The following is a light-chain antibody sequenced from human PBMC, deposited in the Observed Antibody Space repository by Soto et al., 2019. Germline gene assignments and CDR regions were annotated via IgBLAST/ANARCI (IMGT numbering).Light chain of an antibody. CDR1: QTVRDGY. CDR2: GAS. CDR3: QQYGVSMFT. V-gene: IGKV3-20*01. J-gene: IGKJ2*01. Sequence: DIVLTQSPGTLSLSPGERATLSCRASQTVRDGYLAWYQQKPGQAPRLFIYGASARATVIPDRFSGSGSGTDFTLPISGLEPEDFAVYYCQQYGVSMFTFGQGAKLEIK.